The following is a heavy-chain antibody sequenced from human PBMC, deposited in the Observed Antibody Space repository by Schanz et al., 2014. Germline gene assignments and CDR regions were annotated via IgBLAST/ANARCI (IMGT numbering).Heavy chain of an antibody. J-gene: IGHJ5*02. Sequence: QVQLQESGPGLVKSSETLSLTCTVSGGSISSFYWGWIRQPAGKGLEWIGRIYTSGSTNYNPSLKSRFTMSLDTSKNQFSLTLSSVTAADTAVYYCARDRGYDFSFDPWGQGTLVTVSS. V-gene: IGHV4-4*07. CDR1: GGSISSFY. D-gene: IGHD3-3*01. CDR2: IYTSGST. CDR3: ARDRGYDFSFDP.